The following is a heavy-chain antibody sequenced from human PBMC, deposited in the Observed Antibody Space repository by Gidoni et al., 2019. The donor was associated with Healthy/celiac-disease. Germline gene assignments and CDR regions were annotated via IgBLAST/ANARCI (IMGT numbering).Heavy chain of an antibody. J-gene: IGHJ3*02. V-gene: IGHV3-23*01. D-gene: IGHD6-19*01. CDR3: AKDAGSGWLRGDAFDI. Sequence: EVQLLESGGGLVQPGGSLRLSCAASGFTFSSYAMSWVRQAPGKGLEWVSAISGSGGSTYYADSVKGRFTISRDNSKNTLYLQMNSLRAEDTAVYYCAKDAGSGWLRGDAFDIWGQGTMVTVSS. CDR1: GFTFSSYA. CDR2: ISGSGGST.